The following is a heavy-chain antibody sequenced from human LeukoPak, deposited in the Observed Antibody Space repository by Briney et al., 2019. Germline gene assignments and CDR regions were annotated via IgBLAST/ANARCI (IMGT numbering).Heavy chain of an antibody. D-gene: IGHD4-11*01. CDR2: IYYSGST. J-gene: IGHJ6*03. CDR3: ARVVYSSYYYYYYMDV. CDR1: GGSISSGDYY. V-gene: IGHV4-30-4*08. Sequence: SETLSLTRTVSGGSISSGDYYWSWIRQPPGKGLEWIGYIYYSGSTYYNPSLKSRVTISVDTSKNQFSLKLSSVTAADTAVYYCARVVYSSYYYYYYMDVWGKGTTVTVSS.